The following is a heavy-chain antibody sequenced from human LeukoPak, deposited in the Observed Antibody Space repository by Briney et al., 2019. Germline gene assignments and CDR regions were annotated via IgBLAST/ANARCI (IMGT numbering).Heavy chain of an antibody. Sequence: GGSLRLXCAASGFTFTTYWMHWVRRAPGKGLVWVSRINGDGSSSNYADSVKGRFTISRDNARNTLYLQMNSLRAEDTALYYCARTSPTSHFDFWGQGTLVTVSS. CDR2: INGDGSSS. J-gene: IGHJ4*02. D-gene: IGHD3-16*01. CDR3: ARTSPTSHFDF. CDR1: GFTFTTYW. V-gene: IGHV3-74*01.